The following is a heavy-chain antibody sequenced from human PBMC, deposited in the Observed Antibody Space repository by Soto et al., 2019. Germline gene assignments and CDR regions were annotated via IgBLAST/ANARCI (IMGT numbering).Heavy chain of an antibody. CDR2: ISWNSGSI. J-gene: IGHJ6*03. D-gene: IGHD1-7*01. CDR1: GFTFDDYA. V-gene: IGHV3-9*01. CDR3: AKDMNRWNSIDHYYYMDV. Sequence: EVQLVESGGGLVQPGRSLRLSCAASGFTFDDYAMHWVRQAPGKGLEWVSGISWNSGSIGYADSVKGRFTISRDNAKNSLYLQMNSLRAEDTALYYCAKDMNRWNSIDHYYYMDVWGKGTTVTVSS.